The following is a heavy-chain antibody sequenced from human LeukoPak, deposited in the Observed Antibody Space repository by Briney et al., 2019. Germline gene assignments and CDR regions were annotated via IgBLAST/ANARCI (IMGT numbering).Heavy chain of an antibody. V-gene: IGHV1-8*03. CDR2: MNPNSGNT. CDR3: ARGIPSSGSYYFDY. Sequence: ASVKVSCKASGYTFTSYDINWVRQATGQGLEWMGWMNPNSGNTGYAQKFQGRVTITRNTSISTAYMELSSLRSEDTAVYYCARGIPSSGSYYFDYWGQGTLVTVSS. J-gene: IGHJ4*02. CDR1: GYTFTSYD. D-gene: IGHD1-26*01.